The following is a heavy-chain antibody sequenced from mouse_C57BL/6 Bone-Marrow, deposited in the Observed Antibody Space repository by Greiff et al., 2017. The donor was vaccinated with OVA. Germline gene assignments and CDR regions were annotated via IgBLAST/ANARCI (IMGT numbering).Heavy chain of an antibody. J-gene: IGHJ4*01. CDR3: ASHDYYAMDY. V-gene: IGHV5-4*03. Sequence: EVKLVESGGGLVKPGGSLKLSCAASGFTFSSYAMSWVRQTPEKRLEWVATISDGGSYTYYPDNVKGRFTISRDNAKNNLYLQMSHLKSEDTAMYYCASHDYYAMDYWGQGTSVTVSS. CDR1: GFTFSSYA. CDR2: ISDGGSYT.